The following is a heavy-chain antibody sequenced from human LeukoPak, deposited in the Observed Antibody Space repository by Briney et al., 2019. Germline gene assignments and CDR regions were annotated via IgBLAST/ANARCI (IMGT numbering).Heavy chain of an antibody. CDR2: INHSGST. CDR3: ARGSAIVVVPAAIPSFDY. Sequence: SETLSLTCAVYGGSFSCYYWSWIRQPPGKGLEWIGEINHSGSTNYNPSLKSRVTISVDTSKNQFSLKLSSVTAADTAVYYCARGSAIVVVPAAIPSFDYWGQGTLVTVSS. J-gene: IGHJ4*02. V-gene: IGHV4-34*01. D-gene: IGHD2-2*02. CDR1: GGSFSCYY.